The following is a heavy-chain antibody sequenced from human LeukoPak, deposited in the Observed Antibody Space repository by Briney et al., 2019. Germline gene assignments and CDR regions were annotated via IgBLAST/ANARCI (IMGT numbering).Heavy chain of an antibody. CDR3: ARESGDIVVVPAAIPHAFDI. V-gene: IGHV3-33*01. D-gene: IGHD2-2*01. J-gene: IGHJ3*02. CDR2: IWYDRSNK. Sequence: PGGSLRLSCAASGFTFSSYGMHWVRQAPGKGLEGVAVIWYDRSNKYYADSVKGRFTISRDNSKNTLYLQVNSLRAEDTAVYYCARESGDIVVVPAAIPHAFDIWGQGTMVTVSS. CDR1: GFTFSSYG.